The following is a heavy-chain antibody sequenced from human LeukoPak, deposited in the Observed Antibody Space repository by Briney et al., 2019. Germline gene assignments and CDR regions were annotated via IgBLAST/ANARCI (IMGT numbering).Heavy chain of an antibody. V-gene: IGHV3-30-3*01. J-gene: IGHJ3*02. CDR2: ISYDGSNK. CDR3: AREPPDLEAFDI. CDR1: GFTFSSYA. Sequence: PGGSLRLSCAASGFTFSSYAMHWVRQAPGKGLEWVAAISYDGSNKYYADSVKGRFTISRDNSKNTLYLQMNSLRAEDTAVYYCAREPPDLEAFDIWGQGTMVTVSS.